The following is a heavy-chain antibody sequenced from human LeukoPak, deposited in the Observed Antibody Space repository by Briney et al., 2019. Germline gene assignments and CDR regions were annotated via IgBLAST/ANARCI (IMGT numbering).Heavy chain of an antibody. D-gene: IGHD3-10*01. V-gene: IGHV3-48*01. Sequence: PGGSLRLSCAVSGFTFSTYSMSWVRQCPGKGLEWVSYICSSSRTIYYADSVKGRFTISRDNAKNSVSLQMNSLRAEDTAVYYCARISSPDYYNSGTNYLSDYWGQGTLVTVSS. CDR3: ARISSPDYYNSGTNYLSDY. CDR2: ICSSSRTI. CDR1: GFTFSTYS. J-gene: IGHJ4*02.